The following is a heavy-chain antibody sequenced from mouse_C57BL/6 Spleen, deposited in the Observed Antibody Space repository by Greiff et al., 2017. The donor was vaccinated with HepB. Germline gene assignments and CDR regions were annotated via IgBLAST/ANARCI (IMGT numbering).Heavy chain of an antibody. CDR1: GYTFTSYW. Sequence: QVQLQQPGAELVKPGASMKLSCKASGYTFTSYWMHWVKQRPGQGLEWIGMIHPNSGSTNYNEKFKSKATLTVDKSSSTAYMQLSSLTSEDSAVYYCARSYGSSYDYFDYWGQGTTLTVSS. CDR2: IHPNSGST. V-gene: IGHV1-64*01. J-gene: IGHJ2*01. D-gene: IGHD1-1*01. CDR3: ARSYGSSYDYFDY.